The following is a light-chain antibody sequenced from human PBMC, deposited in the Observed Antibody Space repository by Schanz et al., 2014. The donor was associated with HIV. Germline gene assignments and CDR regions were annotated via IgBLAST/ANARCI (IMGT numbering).Light chain of an antibody. J-gene: IGLJ3*02. Sequence: QSVLTQPPSASGTPGQRVTISCSGSSSDFKTNAVLWYQQLPGAAPKLLIYNTYHRPSGVPDRFSGSDSGASASLAISGLQSEDEADYCAGWDDSLNVWVFGGGTKVTVL. CDR2: NTY. CDR3: AGWDDSLNVWV. V-gene: IGLV1-44*01. CDR1: SSDFKTNA.